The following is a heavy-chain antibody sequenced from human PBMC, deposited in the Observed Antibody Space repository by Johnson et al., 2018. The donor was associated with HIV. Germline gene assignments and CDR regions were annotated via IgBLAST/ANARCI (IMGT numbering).Heavy chain of an antibody. CDR2: ICHDGRDV. CDR1: GFSFDDYG. Sequence: QVQLVESGGGVVRPGGSLRLSCTASGFSFDDYGMSWVRQAPGKGLEWVAFICHDGRDVYYADSVKGRFTVSRDNSKNAVYLQMNSLGAGDTAVYYCAKDQHGPLVPTVMRDDAFDIWGQGTMVTVSS. D-gene: IGHD5-12*01. CDR3: AKDQHGPLVPTVMRDDAFDI. V-gene: IGHV3-33*03. J-gene: IGHJ3*02.